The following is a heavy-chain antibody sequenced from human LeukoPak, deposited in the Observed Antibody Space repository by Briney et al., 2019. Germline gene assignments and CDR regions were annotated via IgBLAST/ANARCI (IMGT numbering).Heavy chain of an antibody. D-gene: IGHD1-26*01. CDR2: INHSGST. J-gene: IGHJ6*03. Sequence: SETLSLTCAVCGGSFSGYYWSWIRQPPGKGLEWIGEINHSGSTNYNPSLKSRVTISVDTSKNQFSLKLSSVTAADTAVYYCARRGRWWELLRRGFYYYYYMDVWGKGTTVTISS. CDR1: GGSFSGYY. V-gene: IGHV4-34*01. CDR3: ARRGRWWELLRRGFYYYYYMDV.